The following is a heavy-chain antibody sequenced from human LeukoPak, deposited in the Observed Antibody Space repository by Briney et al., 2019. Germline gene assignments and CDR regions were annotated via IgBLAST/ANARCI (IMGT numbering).Heavy chain of an antibody. CDR3: ARGRLSTGIMFDP. D-gene: IGHD1-1*01. CDR2: ISAYNGNT. J-gene: IGHJ5*02. V-gene: IGHV1-18*01. CDR1: GYTFTSYG. Sequence: GASVTVSCMASGYTFTSYGISWLRQAPGQGLEWMGWISAYNGNTNYAQKLQGRVTMTTDTSTSTAYMDLRSLRSDDTAVYDCARGRLSTGIMFDPWGQGTMVTVSS.